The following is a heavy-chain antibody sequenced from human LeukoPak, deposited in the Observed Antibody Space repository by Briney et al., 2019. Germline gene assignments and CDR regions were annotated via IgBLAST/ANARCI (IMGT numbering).Heavy chain of an antibody. CDR2: ISWNSGSI. Sequence: GGSLRLSCAASGFTFDDYAMHWVRQVPGKGLEWVSGISWNSGSIGYADSVKGRFTISRDNAKNSLYLQMNSLRAEDTALYYCAKDGQVGYWGQGTLVTVSS. CDR3: AKDGQVGY. V-gene: IGHV3-9*01. CDR1: GFTFDDYA. J-gene: IGHJ4*02.